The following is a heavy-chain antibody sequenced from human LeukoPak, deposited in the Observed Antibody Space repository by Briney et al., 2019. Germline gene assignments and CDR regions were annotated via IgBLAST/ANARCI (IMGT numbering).Heavy chain of an antibody. CDR2: ISYDGSNK. CDR1: GFTFSSYG. Sequence: GGSLRLSCAASGFTFSSYGMHWVRQAPGKGLEWVAVISYDGSNKYYADSVKGRFTTSRDNSKNTLYLQMNSLRAEDTAVYYCAKARGKQQLALDYWGQGTPVSVSS. CDR3: AKARGKQQLALDY. D-gene: IGHD6-13*01. J-gene: IGHJ4*02. V-gene: IGHV3-30*18.